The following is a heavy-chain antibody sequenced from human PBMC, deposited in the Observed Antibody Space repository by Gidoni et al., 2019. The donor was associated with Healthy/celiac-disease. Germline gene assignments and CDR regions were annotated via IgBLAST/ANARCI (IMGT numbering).Heavy chain of an antibody. D-gene: IGHD2-21*01. Sequence: EVQLVESGGGLVQPGGSLRLSCAASGFPFSSYSMNWVRQAPGKGLEWVSYISSSSSTIYYADSVKGRFTISRDNAKNSLYLQMNSLRDEDTAVYYCARDARAYRGDWFDPWGQGTLVTVSS. CDR3: ARDARAYRGDWFDP. V-gene: IGHV3-48*02. J-gene: IGHJ5*02. CDR1: GFPFSSYS. CDR2: ISSSSSTI.